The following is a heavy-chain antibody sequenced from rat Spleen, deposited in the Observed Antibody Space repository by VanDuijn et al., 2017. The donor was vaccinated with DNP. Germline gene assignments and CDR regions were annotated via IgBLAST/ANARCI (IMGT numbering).Heavy chain of an antibody. V-gene: IGHV5-25*01. D-gene: IGHD1-7*01. CDR2: ITGGGGTT. J-gene: IGHJ2*01. Sequence: EVQLVESGGGLVQPGRSMKLSCAASGFSFSNYDMAWVRQVPGKGLEWIASITGGGGTTSYPDSVKGRFTISRDNAKSTLYLQMNSLRSEDTATYYCTSGLYWGQGVMVTVSS. CDR1: GFSFSNYD. CDR3: TSGLY.